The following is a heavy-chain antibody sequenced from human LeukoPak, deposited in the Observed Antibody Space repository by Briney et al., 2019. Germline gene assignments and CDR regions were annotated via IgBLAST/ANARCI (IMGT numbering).Heavy chain of an antibody. CDR1: GFTFGGHG. CDR2: ITTTGGTS. CDR3: ARRKYGSGYYLDY. V-gene: IGHV3-23*01. J-gene: IGHJ4*02. D-gene: IGHD3-10*01. Sequence: PGGSLRLSCAASGFTFGGHGMSWVRQAPGKGLEGVSSITTTGGTSFYADSVKGRFTISRDNSDNMLYLILSSLRAGDTATYYCARRKYGSGYYLDYWGQGNTVTVSS.